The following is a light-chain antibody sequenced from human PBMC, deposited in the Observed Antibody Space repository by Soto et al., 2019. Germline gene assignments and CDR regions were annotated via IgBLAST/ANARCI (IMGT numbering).Light chain of an antibody. Sequence: EIVMTQSPVTLSVSPGERATLSCRASQSVTNSYLAWYQQKPGQAPRLLIFGASTRAAGIPARFSGSGSGTEFTLTISSLQSEDFAVYYCQQYGGARWTFGQGTKV. J-gene: IGKJ1*01. CDR2: GAS. CDR1: QSVTNSY. V-gene: IGKV3-15*01. CDR3: QQYGGARWT.